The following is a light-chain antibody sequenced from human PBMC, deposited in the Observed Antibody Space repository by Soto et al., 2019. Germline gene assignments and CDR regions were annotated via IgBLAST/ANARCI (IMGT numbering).Light chain of an antibody. CDR3: QQYNNYLGT. CDR1: QSISGW. V-gene: IGKV1-5*03. CDR2: QAS. Sequence: DIQMTQSPSTLSASVGDRVTITCRASQSISGWLAWYQQKPGKAPKLLIYQASGLEGGVPSRFSGSGSGTEFTLTISSLQPDDFATYYCQQYNNYLGTFGQGTKVDIK. J-gene: IGKJ1*01.